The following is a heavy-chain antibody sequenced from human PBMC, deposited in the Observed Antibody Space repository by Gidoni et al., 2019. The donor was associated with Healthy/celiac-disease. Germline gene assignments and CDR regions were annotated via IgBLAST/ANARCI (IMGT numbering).Heavy chain of an antibody. CDR1: GGTFSSYA. CDR2: IIPIFGTA. J-gene: IGHJ4*02. V-gene: IGHV1-69*01. Sequence: QVQLVQSGAELKKPGSSVNVSCKASGGTFSSYASSWVRQAPGQGLEWMGGIIPIFGTANYAQKFQGRVTITADESTSTAYMELSSLRSEDTAVYYCARDGSGSYPGGYWGQGTLVTVSS. CDR3: ARDGSGSYPGGY. D-gene: IGHD1-26*01.